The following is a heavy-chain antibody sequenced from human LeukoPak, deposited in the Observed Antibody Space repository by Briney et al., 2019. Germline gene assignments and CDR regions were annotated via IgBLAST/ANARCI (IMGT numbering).Heavy chain of an antibody. Sequence: GGSLRLSCAASGFTLSSYSMNWVRQAPGKGLEWVSFISSSSSTIYYADSVKGRFTISRDNAKNSLYLQMNSLRAEDTAVYYCARDRGGSYSAIDYWGQGTLVTVSS. CDR1: GFTLSSYS. V-gene: IGHV3-48*04. J-gene: IGHJ4*02. CDR2: ISSSSSTI. D-gene: IGHD1-26*01. CDR3: ARDRGGSYSAIDY.